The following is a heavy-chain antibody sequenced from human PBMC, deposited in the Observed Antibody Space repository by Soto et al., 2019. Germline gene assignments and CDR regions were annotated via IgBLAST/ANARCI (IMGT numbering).Heavy chain of an antibody. CDR1: GGTFSSYA. Sequence: QVQLVQSGAEVKKPGSSVKVSCKASGGTFSSYAISWVRQAPGQGLEWMGGIIPIFGTANYAQKFQGRVTITADESTSTAYMELSSLSSEDTAVYYCASDDVVTMVRGYYYGMDVWCQGTTVSVSS. J-gene: IGHJ6*02. CDR3: ASDDVVTMVRGYYYGMDV. CDR2: IIPIFGTA. D-gene: IGHD3-10*01. V-gene: IGHV1-69*12.